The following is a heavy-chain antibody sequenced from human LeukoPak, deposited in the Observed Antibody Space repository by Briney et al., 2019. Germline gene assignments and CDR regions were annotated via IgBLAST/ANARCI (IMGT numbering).Heavy chain of an antibody. CDR2: ISGSGGST. CDR3: ARGVYDSSGYSLDY. J-gene: IGHJ4*02. D-gene: IGHD3-22*01. V-gene: IGHV3-23*01. CDR1: GFTFSSYA. Sequence: GGSLRLSCTASGFTFSSYAMSWVRQAPGKGQEWVSAISGSGGSTYYADSVKGRFTISRDNSKNTLYLQKNSLRAEDTAVYYCARGVYDSSGYSLDYWGQGTLVTVSS.